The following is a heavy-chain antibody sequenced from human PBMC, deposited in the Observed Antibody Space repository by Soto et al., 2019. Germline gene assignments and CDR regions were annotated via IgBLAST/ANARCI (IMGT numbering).Heavy chain of an antibody. J-gene: IGHJ4*02. D-gene: IGHD7-27*01. Sequence: LSLTCTVSGGSISSSSYYWGWIRQPPGKGLEWIGSIYYSGSTYYNPSLKSRVTISVDTSKNQFSLKLSSVTAADTAVYYCARHQRGPGDYWGQGTLVTVSS. CDR1: GGSISSSSYY. V-gene: IGHV4-39*01. CDR2: IYYSGST. CDR3: ARHQRGPGDY.